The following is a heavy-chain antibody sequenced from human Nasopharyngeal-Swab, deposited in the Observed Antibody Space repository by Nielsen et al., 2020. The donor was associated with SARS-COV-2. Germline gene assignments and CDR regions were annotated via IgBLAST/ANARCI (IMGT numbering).Heavy chain of an antibody. Sequence: GESLKISCAASGFTFDIYEMDWVRQAPGKGLEWVSYISSTGSTIYYADSVKGRFTISRDNAKNPLYLQMNSLRAEDTAVYYCARGGGGSSGYYFDFWGQGTLVTVSS. CDR1: GFTFDIYE. D-gene: IGHD3-22*01. CDR3: ARGGGGSSGYYFDF. J-gene: IGHJ4*02. CDR2: ISSTGSTI. V-gene: IGHV3-48*03.